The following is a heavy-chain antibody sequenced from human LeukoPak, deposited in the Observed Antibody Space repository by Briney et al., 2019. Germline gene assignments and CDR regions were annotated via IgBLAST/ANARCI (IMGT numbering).Heavy chain of an antibody. J-gene: IGHJ3*02. CDR3: ARDPSVVVVITFDAFDI. CDR2: IYHSGST. CDR1: SGSISSSNW. V-gene: IGHV4-4*02. Sequence: SGTLSLTCAVSSGSISSSNWWSWVRQPPGKGLEWIGEIYHSGSTNYNPSLKSRVTISVDKSKNQFSLKLSSVTAADTAVYYCARDPSVVVVITFDAFDIWGQGTMVTVSS. D-gene: IGHD3-22*01.